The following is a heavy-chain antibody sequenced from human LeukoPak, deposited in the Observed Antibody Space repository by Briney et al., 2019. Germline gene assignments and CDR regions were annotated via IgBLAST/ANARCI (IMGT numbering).Heavy chain of an antibody. CDR3: ASTNPSDWFDP. Sequence: SGTLSLTCTVSGGSISSSSYYWGWIRQPPGKGLEWIGSIYYDGGTYYNPSLKSRATISVDMSRSQFSLKLSSVTAADTAVYYCASTNPSDWFDPWGQGTLVTVSS. J-gene: IGHJ5*02. CDR2: IYYDGGT. D-gene: IGHD2-2*01. V-gene: IGHV4-39*01. CDR1: GGSISSSSYY.